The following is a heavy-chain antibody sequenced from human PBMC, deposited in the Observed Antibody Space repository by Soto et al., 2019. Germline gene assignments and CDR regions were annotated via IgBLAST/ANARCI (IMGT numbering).Heavy chain of an antibody. J-gene: IGHJ4*02. CDR1: GGSISSGGYY. Sequence: QVQLQESGPGLVKTSQTLSLTCTVSGGSISSGGYYWSWIRQHPGKGLEWIGYIYYSGSTYYNPSLKSRVTISVDTSKNQFSLNLSSVTAADTAVYYCARLSGYCSSTSCYGLDYWGQGTLVTVSS. D-gene: IGHD2-2*01. V-gene: IGHV4-31*03. CDR3: ARLSGYCSSTSCYGLDY. CDR2: IYYSGST.